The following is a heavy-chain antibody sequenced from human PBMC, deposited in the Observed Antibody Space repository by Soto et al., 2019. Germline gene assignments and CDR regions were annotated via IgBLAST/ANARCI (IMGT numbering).Heavy chain of an antibody. CDR3: EKEQASGQGSFDS. CDR2: ISYDGSNQ. J-gene: IGHJ4*02. CDR1: GFTFNIHG. V-gene: IGHV3-30*18. Sequence: PGGSLRLSCAASGFTFNIHGMHWVRQAPDKGLEWVALISYDGSNQYYADSVKGRFTISRDNSKNTLFLQMNSLRADGTAVSYCEKEQASGQGSFDSWGQGTLVTVSS.